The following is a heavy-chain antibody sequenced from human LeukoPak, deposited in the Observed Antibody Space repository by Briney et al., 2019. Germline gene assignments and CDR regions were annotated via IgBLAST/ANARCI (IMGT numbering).Heavy chain of an antibody. V-gene: IGHV3-15*07. CDR2: IKSKTDGGTT. D-gene: IGHD2-15*01. Sequence: GGSLRLSCAASGFTSSSYSMNWVRQAPGKGLEWVGRIKSKTDGGTTDYAAPVKGRFTISRDDSKNALYLQMNSLKIEDTAVYYSTTSLTSGAYIDYWGQGTLVTVSS. J-gene: IGHJ4*02. CDR1: GFTSSSYS. CDR3: TTSLTSGAYIDY.